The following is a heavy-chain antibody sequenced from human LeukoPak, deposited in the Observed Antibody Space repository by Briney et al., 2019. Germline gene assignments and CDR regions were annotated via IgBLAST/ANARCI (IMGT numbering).Heavy chain of an antibody. CDR1: GYTFTGFY. D-gene: IGHD3-9*01. CDR3: ARGCRYYDILAYYMDV. CDR2: INPDSGDT. Sequence: ASVKVSCKASGYTFTGFYMHWVRQAPGQGLEWVGWINPDSGDTNYAQKFQGRVTLTRDTSISTAYMELSGLTSDDVAVYYCARGCRYYDILAYYMDVWGKGTTVTISS. V-gene: IGHV1-2*02. J-gene: IGHJ6*03.